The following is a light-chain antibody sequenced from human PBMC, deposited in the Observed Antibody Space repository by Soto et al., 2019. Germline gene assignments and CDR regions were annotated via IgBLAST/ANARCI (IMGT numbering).Light chain of an antibody. CDR1: SSDVGGYNY. CDR3: SSYTSSSTYV. J-gene: IGLJ1*01. CDR2: EVS. V-gene: IGLV2-14*01. Sequence: QSALTQPASMSGSPGQSITISCTGTSSDVGGYNYVSWYQQYPGKAPKLMIYEVSNRPSGISNRFSGSKSGNTASLTTSGLQAEDEADYYCSSYTSSSTYVFGTGTKVTVL.